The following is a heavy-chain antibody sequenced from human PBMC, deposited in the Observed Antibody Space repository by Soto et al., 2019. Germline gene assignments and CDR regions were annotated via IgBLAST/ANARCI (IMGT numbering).Heavy chain of an antibody. V-gene: IGHV1-46*01. J-gene: IGHJ6*02. CDR2: INPSGGST. CDR1: GYTFTSYY. CDR3: ARGRELAYCSSTSCYTPYYYGMDV. Sequence: DSVKVSCKASGYTFTSYYMHWVLQAPGQGLEWMGIINPSGGSTRYAQKLQGRVTMTRDTSTNTVYMELSSLRSEDTAVYYCARGRELAYCSSTSCYTPYYYGMDVWGQGTTVTVSS. D-gene: IGHD2-2*02.